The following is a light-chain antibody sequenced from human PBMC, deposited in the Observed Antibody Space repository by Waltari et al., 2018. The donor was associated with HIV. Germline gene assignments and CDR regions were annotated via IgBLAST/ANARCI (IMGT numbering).Light chain of an antibody. J-gene: IGLJ3*02. CDR3: SSYTTSSTWV. CDR2: EVT. Sequence: QSALTQPPSVSGSLGQSVTISCTGTSSDLGAYKRVSWYQQSPGTAPKLRIYEVTHRPSGVPVRFSGSKSGNTASLTISGLQADDEADYYCSSYTTSSTWVFGGGTKLTVL. CDR1: SSDLGAYKR. V-gene: IGLV2-18*02.